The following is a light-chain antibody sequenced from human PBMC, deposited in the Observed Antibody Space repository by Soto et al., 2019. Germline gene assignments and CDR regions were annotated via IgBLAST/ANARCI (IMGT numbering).Light chain of an antibody. V-gene: IGKV1-5*03. CDR2: KAS. J-gene: IGKJ5*01. CDR3: QQLFDSPIT. CDR1: QTISSW. Sequence: DIHMAQSPSTLSGSVGDSVTISCRASQTISSWLAWYQQKPGKPPKLLIYKASTLTSGVPSRFSGSGSGTDFTLPISRLQPEDFETYYCQQLFDSPITFGQGTRLDIK.